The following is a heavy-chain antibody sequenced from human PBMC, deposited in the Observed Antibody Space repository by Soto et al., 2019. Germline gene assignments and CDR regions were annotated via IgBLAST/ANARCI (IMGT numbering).Heavy chain of an antibody. CDR2: INAGNGNT. CDR1: GYTFTSYA. Sequence: ASVKVSCKASGYTFTSYAIHWVRQAPGQRLEWMGWINAGNGNTKYSQKFQGRVTITTDTSTSTAYMELSSLRSEDTAVYYCAIRRLRDSMDFDYWGQGTLVTVSS. CDR3: AIRRLRDSMDFDY. J-gene: IGHJ4*02. V-gene: IGHV1-3*01. D-gene: IGHD3-22*01.